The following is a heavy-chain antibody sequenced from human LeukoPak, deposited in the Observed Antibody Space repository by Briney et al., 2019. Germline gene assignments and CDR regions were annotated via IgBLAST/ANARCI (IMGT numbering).Heavy chain of an antibody. CDR3: AREGGYDPFEY. CDR2: ISSSSSYT. CDR1: GFTFSDYY. D-gene: IGHD5-12*01. V-gene: IGHV3-11*06. J-gene: IGHJ4*02. Sequence: GGSLRLSCAASGFTFSDYYMSWIRQAPGKGLEWVSYISSSSSYTNYADSVKGRFTISRDNAKNTLYLQMNSLRAEDTAVYYCAREGGYDPFEYWGQGTLVTVSS.